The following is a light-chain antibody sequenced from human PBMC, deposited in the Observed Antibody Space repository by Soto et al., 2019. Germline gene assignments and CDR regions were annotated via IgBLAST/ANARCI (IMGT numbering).Light chain of an antibody. V-gene: IGLV2-14*03. CDR3: SSYTSTMTNV. Sequence: QSALTQPASVSGSPGQSITISCTGTSSDVGGFNSVSWYQLRPGTAPKLILYDVVDRPSGVSYRFSGSKSGNTASLTISRLQAADEADYFCSSYTSTMTNVFGSGTKVTVL. CDR1: SSDVGGFNS. J-gene: IGLJ1*01. CDR2: DVV.